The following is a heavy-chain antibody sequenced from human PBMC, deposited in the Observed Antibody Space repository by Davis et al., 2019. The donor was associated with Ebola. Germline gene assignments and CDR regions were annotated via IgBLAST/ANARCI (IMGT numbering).Heavy chain of an antibody. Sequence: GGSLRLSCAGSRFTFSDYYMGWIRQAPGKGLEWVSYISGSSSYTNYADSVKGRFTISRDNAKSSLYLQMNSLRAEDTAVYYCARGRVVGTTDAFDIWGQGTMVIVSS. CDR1: RFTFSDYY. V-gene: IGHV3-11*06. CDR2: ISGSSSYT. CDR3: ARGRVVGTTDAFDI. D-gene: IGHD1-26*01. J-gene: IGHJ3*02.